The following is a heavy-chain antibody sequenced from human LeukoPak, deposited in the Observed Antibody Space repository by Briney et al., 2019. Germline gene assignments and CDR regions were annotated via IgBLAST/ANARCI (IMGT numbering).Heavy chain of an antibody. D-gene: IGHD7-27*01. Sequence: GGSVRLSCAASGFTFSSYAMSWVRQTPGKGLEWVSAISGSGGSTYYADSVKGRFTSSRDNSKNTLYLQMNSLRAEDTAVYYCVRWGPDRASDIWGQGTMVIVSS. CDR2: ISGSGGST. J-gene: IGHJ3*02. V-gene: IGHV3-23*01. CDR3: VRWGPDRASDI. CDR1: GFTFSSYA.